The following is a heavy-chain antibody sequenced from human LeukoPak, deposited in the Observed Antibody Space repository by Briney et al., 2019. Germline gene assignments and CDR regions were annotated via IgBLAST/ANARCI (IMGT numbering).Heavy chain of an antibody. D-gene: IGHD6-13*01. V-gene: IGHV4-34*01. J-gene: IGHJ4*02. Sequence: SETLSLTCAVYGGSFSGYYWSWIRQPPGKGLEWIGEINHSGSTNYNPSPKSRVTISVDTSKNQFSLKLSSVTAADTAVYYCARDPLAGQQLVQWGQGTLVTVSS. CDR1: GGSFSGYY. CDR3: ARDPLAGQQLVQ. CDR2: INHSGST.